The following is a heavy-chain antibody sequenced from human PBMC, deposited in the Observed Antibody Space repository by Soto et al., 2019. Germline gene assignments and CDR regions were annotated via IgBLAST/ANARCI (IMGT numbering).Heavy chain of an antibody. J-gene: IGHJ5*02. CDR3: ATSNWFDP. Sequence: QLQLQESGPGLVKPSETLSLTCTVSGGSISSRGYYWGWIRQPPGKGLEWIGTIYYSGSTYYNPFLKTPVPLSVDTSKNQFSLKLSSVTAADTAVYYCATSNWFDPWGQGTLVTVSS. V-gene: IGHV4-39*01. CDR1: GGSISSRGYY. CDR2: IYYSGST.